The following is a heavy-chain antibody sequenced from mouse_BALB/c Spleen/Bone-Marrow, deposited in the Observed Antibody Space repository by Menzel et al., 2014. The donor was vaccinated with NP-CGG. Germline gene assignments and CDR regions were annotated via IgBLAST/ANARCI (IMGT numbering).Heavy chain of an antibody. D-gene: IGHD2-3*01. Sequence: QVQLQQSGPGLVQPSQRLFIPCTVSGFFLTSYGVHWVRRSPGKGLEWLGVIWSDGSTDYNAAFISRLNISLDNSKSQIFFKMNSLQPNDTAIYFCARRDGYLFAYWGQGTLVTVSA. CDR3: ARRDGYLFAY. V-gene: IGHV2-2*02. CDR1: GFFLTSYG. CDR2: IWSDGST. J-gene: IGHJ3*01.